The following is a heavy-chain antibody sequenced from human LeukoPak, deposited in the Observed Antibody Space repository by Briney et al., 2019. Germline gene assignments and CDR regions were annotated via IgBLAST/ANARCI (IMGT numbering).Heavy chain of an antibody. CDR1: GFTFGYYE. CDR2: IKSSGSSI. CDR3: ARGGRYSGDNCYATLYDY. J-gene: IGHJ4*02. Sequence: GGSLRLSCATSGFTFGYYEMNWVRQAPGKGLEWVSYIKSSGSSIYYADSVKGRFTISRDNAKNSLYLQMNSLRPEDAAIYYCARGGRYSGDNCYATLYDYWGQGTVVTVSS. D-gene: IGHD2-15*01. V-gene: IGHV3-48*03.